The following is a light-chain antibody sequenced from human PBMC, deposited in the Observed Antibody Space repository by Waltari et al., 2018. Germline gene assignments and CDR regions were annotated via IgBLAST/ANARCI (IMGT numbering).Light chain of an antibody. J-gene: IGKJ1*01. Sequence: DIVMTQSPDSLAVSLGERATINCKSSQSVLYSSNNKNYLAWYQQKLGQPPKLLIYWASTRESGVPDRFSGSWSGTDFTLTISSLQAEDVAVYYCQQYYSTLTWTFGQGTKVEIK. CDR1: QSVLYSSNNKNY. CDR3: QQYYSTLTWT. CDR2: WAS. V-gene: IGKV4-1*01.